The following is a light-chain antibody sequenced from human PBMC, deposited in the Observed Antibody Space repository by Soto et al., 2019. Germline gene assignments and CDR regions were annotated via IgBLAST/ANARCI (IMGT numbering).Light chain of an antibody. CDR1: SSDVGNYKY. J-gene: IGLJ1*01. V-gene: IGLV2-14*01. CDR2: EVS. Sequence: QSALTQPASVSGSPGQSITISCTGTSSDVGNYKYVSWYQQHPGKAPKLMIYEVSNRPSGVSNRFSGSKSGNTASLTISGLQAEDETDYYCFSYTSSGTYGFGTGTQLTVL. CDR3: FSYTSSGTYG.